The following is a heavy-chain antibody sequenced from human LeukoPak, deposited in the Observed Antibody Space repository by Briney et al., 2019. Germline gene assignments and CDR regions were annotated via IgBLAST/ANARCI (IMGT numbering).Heavy chain of an antibody. J-gene: IGHJ3*02. CDR2: IYPGDSDT. CDR3: ARRYYDILTGPGAFDI. Sequence: GESLKISCKGSGYSFTSYWIGWVRQMPGKGLEWMGSIYPGDSDTRYSPSFQGQDTISADKSISTAYLQWSSLKASDTAMYYCARRYYDILTGPGAFDIWGQGTMVTVSS. CDR1: GYSFTSYW. D-gene: IGHD3-9*01. V-gene: IGHV5-51*01.